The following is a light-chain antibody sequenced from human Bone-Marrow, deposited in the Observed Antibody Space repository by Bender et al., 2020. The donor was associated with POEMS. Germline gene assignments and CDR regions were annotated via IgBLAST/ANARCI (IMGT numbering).Light chain of an antibody. V-gene: IGLV2-14*01. CDR2: DVS. CDR1: SSDVGYYNY. Sequence: QSALTQPASVSGSPGQSITISCTGTSSDVGYYNYVSWYQQHPGKAPKLMIYDVSNRPSGVSNRFSGSKSGNTASLTISGLQAEDEGDYYCSSYTSSSTWVFGGGTKVTVL. J-gene: IGLJ3*02. CDR3: SSYTSSSTWV.